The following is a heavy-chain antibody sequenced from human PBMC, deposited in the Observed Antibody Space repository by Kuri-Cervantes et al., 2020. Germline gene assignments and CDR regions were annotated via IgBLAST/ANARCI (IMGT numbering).Heavy chain of an antibody. Sequence: SETLSLTCTVSGGSISSYYWSWIRQPPGKGLEWIGYIYYSGSTNYNPSLKSRVTISVDTSKNQFSLKLSSVTAADTAVYYCARVEVCSSGWYCPYYYYGMDVWGQGTTVTVSS. CDR2: IYYSGST. CDR3: ARVEVCSSGWYCPYYYYGMDV. D-gene: IGHD6-19*01. CDR1: GGSISSYY. V-gene: IGHV4-59*12. J-gene: IGHJ6*02.